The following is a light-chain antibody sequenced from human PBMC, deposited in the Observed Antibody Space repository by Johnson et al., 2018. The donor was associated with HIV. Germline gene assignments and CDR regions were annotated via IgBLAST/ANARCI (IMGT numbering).Light chain of an antibody. CDR1: SSNIGNNY. V-gene: IGLV1-51*02. Sequence: QSVLTQPPSVSAAPGQKVTISCSGSSSNIGNNYVSWYQQFPGTAPKLLIYENNMRPSVIPDRFSGSKSGTSATLGIAGLQTGDEADYYCGTWDNSLSTGAVFGTGTKVTVL. J-gene: IGLJ1*01. CDR2: ENN. CDR3: GTWDNSLSTGAV.